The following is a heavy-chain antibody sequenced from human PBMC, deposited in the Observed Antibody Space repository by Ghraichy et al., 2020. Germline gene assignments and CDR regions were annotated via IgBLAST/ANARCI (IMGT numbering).Heavy chain of an antibody. J-gene: IGHJ5*02. CDR3: ARDRGPYCMSTNCNFGLWFDP. CDR2: IWYDGSNK. D-gene: IGHD2-2*01. Sequence: GESLNISCAASDFTFSSYGMHWVRQAPGKGLEWLALIWYDGSNKYYVDSVKGRFTISRDNSKNTLYLQMNSLRVEDTAVYYCARDRGPYCMSTNCNFGLWFDPWGQGTLVTVSS. CDR1: DFTFSSYG. V-gene: IGHV3-33*01.